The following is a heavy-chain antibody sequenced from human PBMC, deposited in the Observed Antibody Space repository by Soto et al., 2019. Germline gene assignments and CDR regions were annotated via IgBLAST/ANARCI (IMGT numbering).Heavy chain of an antibody. J-gene: IGHJ6*02. CDR1: GFTFSSYG. V-gene: IGHV3-30*18. CDR2: ISYDGSNK. Sequence: VQLVESGGGVVQLGRSLRLSCAASGFTFSSYGMHWVRQAPGKGLEWVAVISYDGSNKYYADSVKGRFTISRDNSKNTLYLQMNSLRAEDTAVYYCAKDVVVGATTGLGDYYYYYGMDVWGQGTTVTVSS. CDR3: AKDVVVGATTGLGDYYYYYGMDV. D-gene: IGHD1-26*01.